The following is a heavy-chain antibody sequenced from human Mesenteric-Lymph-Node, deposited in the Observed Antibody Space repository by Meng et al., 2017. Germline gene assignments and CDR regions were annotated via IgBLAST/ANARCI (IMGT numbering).Heavy chain of an antibody. Sequence: GESLKISCAASGFTFSYYYMSWIRQAPGKGLEWVSYISSSGSTIYYADSVKGRFTISRDNAKNSLYLQMNSLRAEDTAVYYCARVARGGCPTCDDIWGQGTMVTVSS. CDR3: ARVARGGCPTCDDI. CDR1: GFTFSYYY. V-gene: IGHV3-11*01. J-gene: IGHJ3*02. D-gene: IGHD6-19*01. CDR2: ISSSGSTI.